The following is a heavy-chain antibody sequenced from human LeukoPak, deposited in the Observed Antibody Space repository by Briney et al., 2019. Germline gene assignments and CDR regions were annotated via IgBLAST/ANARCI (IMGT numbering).Heavy chain of an antibody. D-gene: IGHD5-12*01. CDR1: GFTFGDYA. V-gene: IGHV3-49*03. CDR3: TRRARGYSGYDQYYYYMDV. CDR2: IRSKAYGGTT. J-gene: IGHJ6*03. Sequence: GGSLRLSCSASGFTFGDYAMSWFLQAPGKGLEWVGFIRSKAYGGTTEYAASVKGRFTISRDDSKSIAYLQMNSLKTEDTAVYYCTRRARGYSGYDQYYYYMDVWGKGTTLTVSS.